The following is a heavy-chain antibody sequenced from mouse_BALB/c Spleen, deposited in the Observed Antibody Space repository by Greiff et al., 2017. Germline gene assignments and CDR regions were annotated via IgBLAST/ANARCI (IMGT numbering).Heavy chain of an antibody. Sequence: EVKLMESGGGLVKLGGSLKLSCAASGFTFSSYYMSWVRQTPVKRLELVAAINSNGGSTYYPDTVKGRFTISRDNAKNTLYLKMSSLKSDDTALYYCARRRLGFDYWGQGTTLTVSS. CDR3: ARRRLGFDY. CDR1: GFTFSSYY. CDR2: INSNGGST. J-gene: IGHJ2*01. D-gene: IGHD4-1*01. V-gene: IGHV5-6-2*01.